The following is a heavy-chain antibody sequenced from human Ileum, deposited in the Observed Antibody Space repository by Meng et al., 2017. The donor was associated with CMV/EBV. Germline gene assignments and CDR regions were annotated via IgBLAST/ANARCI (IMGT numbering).Heavy chain of an antibody. D-gene: IGHD2-2*01. CDR3: ARDWGPRYCSTSCFGFDP. J-gene: IGHJ5*02. CDR1: GYTITGYY. CDR2: INPNSGGT. Sequence: LVSWGAGVKTPGASEKVSCKACGYTITGYYMQWVRQAPGQGLEWMGWINPNSGGTNYAQKFQGRVTMTRDTSISTDYMELSRLRSDDTAVYYCARDWGPRYCSTSCFGFDPWGQGTLVTVSS. V-gene: IGHV1-2*02.